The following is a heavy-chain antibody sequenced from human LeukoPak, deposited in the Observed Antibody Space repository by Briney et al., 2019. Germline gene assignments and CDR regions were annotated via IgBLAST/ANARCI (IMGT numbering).Heavy chain of an antibody. CDR1: GGSFSGYY. CDR3: ARELRYFDWPGLGWFDP. J-gene: IGHJ5*02. V-gene: IGHV4-34*01. Sequence: SETLSLTCAVYGGSFSGYYWSWIRQPPGKGLEWIGEINHSGSTNYNPSLKSRVTISVDTSKNQFSLKLSSVTAADTAVYYCARELRYFDWPGLGWFDPWGQGTLVTVSS. D-gene: IGHD3-9*01. CDR2: INHSGST.